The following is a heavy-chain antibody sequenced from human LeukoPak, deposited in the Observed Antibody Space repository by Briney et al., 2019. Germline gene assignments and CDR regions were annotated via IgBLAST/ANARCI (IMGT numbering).Heavy chain of an antibody. CDR2: LYSGGST. D-gene: IGHD6-19*01. Sequence: PGGSLRLSCAASGFTFSSYEMNWVRQAPGKGLEWVSILYSGGSTYYADSVKGRFAISRDNSKNTLYLQMNSLRAEDTAVYYCARPPGLAGHYSYFYGVDVWGQGTTVTVSS. J-gene: IGHJ6*02. V-gene: IGHV3-66*04. CDR3: ARPPGLAGHYSYFYGVDV. CDR1: GFTFSSYE.